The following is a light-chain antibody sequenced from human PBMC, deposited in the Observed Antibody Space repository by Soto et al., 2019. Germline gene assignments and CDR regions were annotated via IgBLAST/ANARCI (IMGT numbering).Light chain of an antibody. J-gene: IGLJ1*01. Sequence: QSALTQPPSVSGSPGQSVAISCTGTSSDVGSYNRVSWYQQPPGTAPKLMIFDVSNRPSGVPDRFSGSKSGNTASLTISGLQAEDEADYYCSSYTSSNTLVFGTGTKVTVL. CDR3: SSYTSSNTLV. CDR1: SSDVGSYNR. CDR2: DVS. V-gene: IGLV2-18*02.